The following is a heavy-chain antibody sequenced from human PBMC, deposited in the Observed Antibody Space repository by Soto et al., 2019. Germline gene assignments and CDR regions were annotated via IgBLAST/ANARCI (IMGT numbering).Heavy chain of an antibody. D-gene: IGHD3-3*01. CDR2: IYYSGST. J-gene: IGHJ6*02. CDR3: ARAGSYYDFWSGYPRAPHYYYYGMDV. V-gene: IGHV4-31*03. Sequence: SETLSLTCTVSGGSISSGGYYWSWIRQHPGKGLEWIGYIYYSGSTYYNPSLKSRVTISVDTSKNQFSLKLSSVTAADTAVYYCARAGSYYDFWSGYPRAPHYYYYGMDVWGQGTTVTVS. CDR1: GGSISSGGYY.